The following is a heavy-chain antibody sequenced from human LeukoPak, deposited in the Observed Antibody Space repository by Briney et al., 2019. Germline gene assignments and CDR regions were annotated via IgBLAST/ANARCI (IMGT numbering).Heavy chain of an antibody. D-gene: IGHD2-2*01. Sequence: GGSLRLSCAASGFTFSSYAMSWVRQAPGKGLEWVSAISGSGDSTYYADSVKGRFTISRDNSKNTLYLQMNSLRARDTAVYYCAKGVVVVPAAGYFDYWGQGTLVTVSS. CDR3: AKGVVVVPAAGYFDY. CDR1: GFTFSSYA. CDR2: ISGSGDST. V-gene: IGHV3-23*01. J-gene: IGHJ4*02.